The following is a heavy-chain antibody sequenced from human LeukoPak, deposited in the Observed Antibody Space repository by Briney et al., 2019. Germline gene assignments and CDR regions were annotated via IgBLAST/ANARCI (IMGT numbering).Heavy chain of an antibody. CDR1: GFTFSSNY. D-gene: IGHD3-3*02. J-gene: IGHJ3*02. CDR3: AREISRTGAFEI. Sequence: GGSLRLSCAASGFTFSSNYMSWVRQAPGKGLEGVSVIYRGGSTYYADSVKGRFTISRDNSKNTLYLQMNSLRAEDTAVYYCAREISRTGAFEIWGQGTMFTVSS. V-gene: IGHV3-53*05. CDR2: IYRGGST.